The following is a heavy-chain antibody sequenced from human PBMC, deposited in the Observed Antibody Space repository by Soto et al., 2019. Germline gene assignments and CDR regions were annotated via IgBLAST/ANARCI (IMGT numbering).Heavy chain of an antibody. CDR3: AKRGYSSSWYNQLAP. CDR1: GGSISGYY. V-gene: IGHV4-59*01. CDR2: IYSSGST. Sequence: PSETLSLTCTVSGGSISGYYWSWIRQPPGKGLEWIGHIYSSGSTNYSPSLKSRVTISVDTSKNQFSLKVSSVTAADTAVYYCAKRGYSSSWYNQLAPRGQGTLVTVYS. J-gene: IGHJ5*02. D-gene: IGHD6-13*01.